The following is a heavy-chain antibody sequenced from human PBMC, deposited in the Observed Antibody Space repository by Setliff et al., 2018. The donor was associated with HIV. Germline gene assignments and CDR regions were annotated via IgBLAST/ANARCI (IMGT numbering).Heavy chain of an antibody. J-gene: IGHJ6*03. CDR3: AKGGYYDSTGYYYYYLYYLDE. CDR1: GYTFTGYY. Sequence: ASVKVSCKASGYTFTGYYMHWVRQAPGQGLEWMGWITPNSGGTNYAQKFQGRVTMTRDTSISTAYMELSRLRSDDTAVYYCAKGGYYDSTGYYYYYLYYLDEWGKGTTVTVSS. CDR2: ITPNSGGT. D-gene: IGHD3-22*01. V-gene: IGHV1-2*02.